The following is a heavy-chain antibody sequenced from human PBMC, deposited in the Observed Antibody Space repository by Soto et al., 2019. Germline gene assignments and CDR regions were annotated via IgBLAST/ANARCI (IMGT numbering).Heavy chain of an antibody. J-gene: IGHJ5*02. V-gene: IGHV4-59*08. D-gene: IGHD6-19*01. CDR1: GGSISSYY. CDR2: IYYSGST. Sequence: SETLSLTCTVSGGSISSYYWSWIRQPPGKGLEWIGYIYYSGSTNYNPSLKSRVTISVDTSKNQFSLKLSSVTAADTAVYYCARVRVAGSNWFDPWGQGTQVTVSS. CDR3: ARVRVAGSNWFDP.